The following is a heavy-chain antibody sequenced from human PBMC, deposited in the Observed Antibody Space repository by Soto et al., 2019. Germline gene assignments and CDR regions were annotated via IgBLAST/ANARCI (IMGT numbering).Heavy chain of an antibody. CDR3: ATMGSGYYYDY. D-gene: IGHD3-22*01. V-gene: IGHV3-21*01. CDR2: LSSGRTYT. J-gene: IGHJ4*02. CDR1: GFTFSRYS. Sequence: EVQLVESGGGLVKPGGSLRLSCAASGFTFSRYSMNWVRQAPGKGLEWVSSLSSGRTYTDYADSVKGRFTISGDNAKNSLYLQMTSLRAEDTAVYYWATMGSGYYYDYWGQGTLVTVSS.